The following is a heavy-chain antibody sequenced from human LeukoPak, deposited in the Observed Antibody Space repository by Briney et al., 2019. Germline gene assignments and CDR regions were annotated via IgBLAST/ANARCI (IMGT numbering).Heavy chain of an antibody. D-gene: IGHD4-17*01. Sequence: GGSLRLSCAASGFTFSSHWMSWVHQAPGEGLEWVANIKQDGSEKYYVDSVKGRFTISRDNAKNSLYLQMNSLRAEDTAVYYCARGNGYGDSPFDYWGQGTLVTVSS. CDR2: IKQDGSEK. CDR1: GFTFSSHW. CDR3: ARGNGYGDSPFDY. V-gene: IGHV3-7*01. J-gene: IGHJ4*02.